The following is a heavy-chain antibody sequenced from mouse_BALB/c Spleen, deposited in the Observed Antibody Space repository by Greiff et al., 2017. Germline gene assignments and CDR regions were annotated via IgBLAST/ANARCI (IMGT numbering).Heavy chain of an antibody. D-gene: IGHD1-2*01. CDR3: ARVLRLPHYYAMDY. CDR2: IWGDGST. Sequence: VKVVESGPGLVAPSQSLSITCTVSGFSLTGYGVNWVRQPPGKGLEWLGMIWGDGSTDYNSALKSRLSISKDNSKSQVFLKMNSLQTDDTARYYCARVLRLPHYYAMDYWGQGTSVTVSS. V-gene: IGHV2-6-7*01. J-gene: IGHJ4*01. CDR1: GFSLTGYG.